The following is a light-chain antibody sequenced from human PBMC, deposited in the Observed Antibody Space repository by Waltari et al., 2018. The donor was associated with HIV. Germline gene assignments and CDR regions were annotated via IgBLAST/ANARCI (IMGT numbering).Light chain of an antibody. V-gene: IGKV1-5*03. CDR1: QSVITW. Sequence: IQMTQLPSNVSASIGDRVTIPCRPSQSVITWLAWYQQKPGRAPDLLIYRASTLKSGVPSRFSGSGSGTEFTLTISSLQPDDFATYYCQEYDSYSKVTFGGGTEVEIK. J-gene: IGKJ4*01. CDR2: RAS. CDR3: QEYDSYSKVT.